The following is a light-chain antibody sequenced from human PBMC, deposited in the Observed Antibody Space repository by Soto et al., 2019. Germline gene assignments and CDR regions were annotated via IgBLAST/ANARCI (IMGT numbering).Light chain of an antibody. CDR2: DAS. CDR1: QNIDSY. V-gene: IGKV1-17*01. J-gene: IGKJ4*01. CDR3: QQLNSYPPT. Sequence: DIQMAESPSSLSASVGERVSMTCRASQNIDSYLNWYQQRPGKAPKLLIYDASSLESGVPSRFSGSGSGTEFTLTISSLQPEDFATYYCQQLNSYPPTFGGGTKVDIK.